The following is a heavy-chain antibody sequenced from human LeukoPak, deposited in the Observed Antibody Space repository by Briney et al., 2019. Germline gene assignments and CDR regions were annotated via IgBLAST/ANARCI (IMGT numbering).Heavy chain of an antibody. CDR1: GDSVSSNSAA. J-gene: IGHJ4*02. CDR3: ALIEVGTARNY. D-gene: IGHD3-22*01. V-gene: IGHV6-1*01. Sequence: PSRTLSLTCAISGDSVSSNSAAWNRIRQSPSRGLEWLGRTYYRSKWYSDYAVSVKSRITINPDTSKNQFSLQLNSVTPEDTAVYYCALIEVGTARNYWGQGTLVTVSS. CDR2: TYYRSKWYS.